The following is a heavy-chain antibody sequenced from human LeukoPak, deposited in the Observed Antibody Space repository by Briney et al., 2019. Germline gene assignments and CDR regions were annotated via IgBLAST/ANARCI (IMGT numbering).Heavy chain of an antibody. J-gene: IGHJ4*02. Sequence: GASVKVSCKASGYTFTSYGISWVRQAPGQGFEWMGWISAYNGNTNYAQKLQGRVTMTTDTSTSTAYMELRSLRSDDTAVYYCGYDSSGSDIDYWGQGTLVTVSS. D-gene: IGHD3-22*01. CDR2: ISAYNGNT. CDR3: GYDSSGSDIDY. V-gene: IGHV1-18*01. CDR1: GYTFTSYG.